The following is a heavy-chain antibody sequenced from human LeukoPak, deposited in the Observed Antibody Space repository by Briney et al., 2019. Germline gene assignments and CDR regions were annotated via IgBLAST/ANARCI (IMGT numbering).Heavy chain of an antibody. V-gene: IGHV4-39*07. D-gene: IGHD3-10*02. CDR2: IYYSGST. Sequence: SETLSLTCTVSGGSISSSSYYWGWIRQPPGKGLEWIGSIYYSGSTYYNPSLKSRVTISVDTSKNQFSLKLSSVTAADTAVYYCARATFVDFDYWGQGTLVTVSS. CDR1: GGSISSSSYY. CDR3: ARATFVDFDY. J-gene: IGHJ4*02.